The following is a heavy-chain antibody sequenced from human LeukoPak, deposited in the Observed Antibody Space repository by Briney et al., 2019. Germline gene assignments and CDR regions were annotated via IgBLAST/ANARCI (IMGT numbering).Heavy chain of an antibody. CDR3: ARAGGGFGELLLNRRYLDY. J-gene: IGHJ4*02. Sequence: GASVKVSCKASGCTFTNYGIFWVRQAPGQGLEWMGWISAYNGNTNYAQKFQGRVTMTADTSTSTAYMELRSLRSDDTALYYCARAGGGFGELLLNRRYLDYWGQGALVTVSS. CDR2: ISAYNGNT. CDR1: GCTFTNYG. V-gene: IGHV1-18*01. D-gene: IGHD3-10*01.